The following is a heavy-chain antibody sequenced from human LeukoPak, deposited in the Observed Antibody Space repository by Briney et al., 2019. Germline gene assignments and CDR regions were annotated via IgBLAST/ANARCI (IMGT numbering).Heavy chain of an antibody. CDR3: ANLHYVSSGSNFDY. CDR2: IHYSGTT. V-gene: IGHV4-59*11. J-gene: IGHJ4*02. CDR1: ADSISSRY. D-gene: IGHD3-22*01. Sequence: SETPSLTCTVSADSISSRYCSWIRQPPGKGLEWIGYIHYSGTTNYNPSLKSRVTISVDTSKKQFPLKLKSVTTADTAVYYCANLHYVSSGSNFDYWGQGTLVTVSS.